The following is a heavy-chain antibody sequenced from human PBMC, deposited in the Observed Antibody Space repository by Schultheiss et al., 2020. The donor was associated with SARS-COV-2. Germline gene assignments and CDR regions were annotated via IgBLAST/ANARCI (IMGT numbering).Heavy chain of an antibody. V-gene: IGHV3-23*01. CDR1: GFTFSSYG. J-gene: IGHJ3*02. CDR2: ISGSGGST. Sequence: GESLKISCAASGFTFSSYGMHWVRQAPGKGLEWVSGISGSGGSTYYADSVKGRFTISRDNSKNTLYLQMNSLRAEDTAVYYCAKAGDIWGQGTMVTVSS. CDR3: AKAGDI.